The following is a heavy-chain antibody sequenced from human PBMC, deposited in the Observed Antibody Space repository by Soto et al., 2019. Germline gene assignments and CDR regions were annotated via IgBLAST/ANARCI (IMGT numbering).Heavy chain of an antibody. Sequence: PSETLSLTCAVSGGSISSSNWWSWVRQPPGKGLEWIGEIYHSGSTNYNPSLKSRVTISVDKSKNQFSLKLSSVTAADTAVYYCARVKDKFEIRPNWFDPWGQGTLVTVSS. CDR2: IYHSGST. CDR1: GGSISSSNW. J-gene: IGHJ5*02. V-gene: IGHV4-4*02. CDR3: ARVKDKFEIRPNWFDP.